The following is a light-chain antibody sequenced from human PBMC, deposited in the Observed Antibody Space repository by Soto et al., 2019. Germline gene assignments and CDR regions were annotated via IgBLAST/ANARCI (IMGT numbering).Light chain of an antibody. V-gene: IGKV3D-15*01. J-gene: IGKJ1*01. CDR1: QSVSSN. CDR3: QQYNSWPPWT. CDR2: GAS. Sequence: EIVMTQSPATLSVSPGERATLSCRASQSVSSNLAWYQQKPGQAPRLLIYGASTRATGIPARFSGSGSGTDFTLTISSLQSEDFAVYYCQQYNSWPPWTFGQGSTV.